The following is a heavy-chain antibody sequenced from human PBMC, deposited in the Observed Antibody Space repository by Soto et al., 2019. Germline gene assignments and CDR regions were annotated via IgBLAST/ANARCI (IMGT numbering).Heavy chain of an antibody. D-gene: IGHD4-17*01. J-gene: IGHJ1*01. Sequence: SETLSLTCTVSDGSISSYYWSWIRQPPGKGLEWIGYIYYSGSTNYNPSLKSRVTISVDTSKNQFSLKLSSVTAADTAVYYCARADGDSEEYFQHWGQGTLVTVSS. V-gene: IGHV4-59*01. CDR1: DGSISSYY. CDR2: IYYSGST. CDR3: ARADGDSEEYFQH.